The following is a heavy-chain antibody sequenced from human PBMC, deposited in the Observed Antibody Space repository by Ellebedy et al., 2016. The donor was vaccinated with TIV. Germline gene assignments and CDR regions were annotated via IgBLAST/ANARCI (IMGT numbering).Heavy chain of an antibody. CDR1: GYTFTNYY. CDR2: IHPSGGST. D-gene: IGHD6-6*01. CDR3: AREDLLASSSPDHYGMDV. V-gene: IGHV1-46*01. Sequence: AASVKVSCKASGYTFTNYYMNWVRQAPGQGLEWMGIIHPSGGSTTYAQKFQGRVTMTRDTSTSTVYMELGSLTSEDTAVYYCAREDLLASSSPDHYGMDVWGHGTTVTVSS. J-gene: IGHJ6*02.